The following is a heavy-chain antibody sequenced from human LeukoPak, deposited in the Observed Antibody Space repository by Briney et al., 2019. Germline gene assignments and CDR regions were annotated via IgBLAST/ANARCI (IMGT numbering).Heavy chain of an antibody. CDR3: ARVDYDILTGPDAFDI. D-gene: IGHD3-9*01. CDR1: GYTFISYG. CDR2: IIPIFGTA. Sequence: SVKVSCKASGYTFISYGISWVRQAPGQGLEWMGGIIPIFGTANYAQKFQGRVTITADKSTSTAYMELSSLRSEDTAVYYCARVDYDILTGPDAFDIWGQGTMVTVSS. J-gene: IGHJ3*02. V-gene: IGHV1-69*06.